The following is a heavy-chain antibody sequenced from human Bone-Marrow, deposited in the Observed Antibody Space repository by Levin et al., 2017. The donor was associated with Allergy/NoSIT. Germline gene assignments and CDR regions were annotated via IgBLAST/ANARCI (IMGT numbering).Heavy chain of an antibody. CDR3: AREPLRLDL. V-gene: IGHV7-4-1*02. Sequence: GESLKISCKASGYAFSSRGMNWLRQAPGQGLEWMGWINTQNEKSTYAQGFAGRFVFSLDTSVSTAYLQISDLKAEDTAIYYCAREPLRLDLWGQGTLVTVSS. J-gene: IGHJ4*02. CDR2: INTQNEKS. D-gene: IGHD5-12*01. CDR1: GYAFSSRG.